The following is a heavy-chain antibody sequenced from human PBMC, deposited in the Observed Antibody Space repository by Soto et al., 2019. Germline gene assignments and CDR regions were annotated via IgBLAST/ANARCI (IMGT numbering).Heavy chain of an antibody. CDR2: ISAYNGNT. Sequence: ASVKVSCKASGYTFTSYGISWVRQAPGQGLEWMGWISAYNGNTNYAQKLQGRVTMTTDTSTSTAYMELRSLRSDDTAVYYCARLNYDFWSGYYVPRHYYYGMDVWGQGTTVTFSS. V-gene: IGHV1-18*01. CDR3: ARLNYDFWSGYYVPRHYYYGMDV. CDR1: GYTFTSYG. J-gene: IGHJ6*02. D-gene: IGHD3-3*01.